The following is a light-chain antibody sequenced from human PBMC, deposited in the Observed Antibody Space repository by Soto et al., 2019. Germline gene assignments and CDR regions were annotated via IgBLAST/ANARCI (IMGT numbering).Light chain of an antibody. J-gene: IGLJ3*02. Sequence: QSVVTQPPSASGTPGQNVTISCSGSISNIGSNTVNWFQHLPATAPKLLIYSNDERPSGVPDRISGSKSGTSASLAISGLQSDDEADYFCAAWDDGLNGWLFGGGTKVTVL. CDR2: SND. CDR3: AAWDDGLNGWL. CDR1: ISNIGSNT. V-gene: IGLV1-44*01.